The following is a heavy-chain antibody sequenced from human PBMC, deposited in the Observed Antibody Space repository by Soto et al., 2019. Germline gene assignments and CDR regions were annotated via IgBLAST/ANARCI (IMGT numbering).Heavy chain of an antibody. CDR1: GYTFTSYG. CDR3: SRDLGYCSSTSCYPTGY. CDR2: ISAYNGNT. D-gene: IGHD2-2*01. V-gene: IGHV1-18*01. Sequence: QVQLVQSGAEVKKPGASVKVSCKASGYTFTSYGISWVRQAPGQGLEWMGWISAYNGNTNYAQKLQGRITMTTDTSTRTAYMELRSLSADDTAVYDCSRDLGYCSSTSCYPTGYWGQGTLVTVSS. J-gene: IGHJ4*02.